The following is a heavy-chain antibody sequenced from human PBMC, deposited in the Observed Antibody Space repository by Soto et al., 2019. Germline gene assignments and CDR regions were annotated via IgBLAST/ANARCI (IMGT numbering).Heavy chain of an antibody. Sequence: ASVKVSCKASGYTFTSYDINWVRQATGQGLEWMGWMNPNSGNTDYAQKFQGRVTMTRNTSISTAYMELSSLRSEDTAVFYCARELSSGWFSNWGQGTLVTAPQ. CDR2: MNPNSGNT. V-gene: IGHV1-8*01. CDR3: ARELSSGWFSN. CDR1: GYTFTSYD. J-gene: IGHJ4*02. D-gene: IGHD6-19*01.